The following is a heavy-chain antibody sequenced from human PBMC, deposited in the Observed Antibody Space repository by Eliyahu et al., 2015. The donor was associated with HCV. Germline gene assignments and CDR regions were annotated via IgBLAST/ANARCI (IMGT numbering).Heavy chain of an antibody. V-gene: IGHV5-51*01. J-gene: IGHJ4*02. CDR3: VRLRDGYFDY. CDR2: IYRDDSDT. CDR1: GYSFTGYW. D-gene: IGHD5-24*01. Sequence: EVQLVQSGAEVKKPGESLKISCXGSGYSFTGYWIGWVRQEAGKGLDWVAIIYRDDSDTRXSPSFEGQVTISADKSLSTAYLQWSSLKASDTAMYYCVRLRDGYFDYWGPGTLVTVSS.